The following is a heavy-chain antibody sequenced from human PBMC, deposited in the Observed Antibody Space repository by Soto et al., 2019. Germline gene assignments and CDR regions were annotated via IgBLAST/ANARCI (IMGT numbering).Heavy chain of an antibody. V-gene: IGHV1-3*01. D-gene: IGHD3-10*01. CDR1: GYTFTIYV. Sequence: ASVKVSCKASGYTFTIYVMPLVGPAPGQRLEWMGWINAGNGNTKYSQKFQGRVTITRDTSASTAYMELSSLRSEDTAVYYCARDHYYGSGSYNYFDYWGQGTLVTVSS. CDR3: ARDHYYGSGSYNYFDY. J-gene: IGHJ4*02. CDR2: INAGNGNT.